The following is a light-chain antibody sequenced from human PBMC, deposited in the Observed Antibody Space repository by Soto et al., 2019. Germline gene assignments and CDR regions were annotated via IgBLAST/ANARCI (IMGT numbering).Light chain of an antibody. Sequence: EIVLTQSPVTLSLSPGERATLTCTPSRSIASGYLAWYQQMTCQAPRLVIYAASTSPTGVPDTSSATVAATDFTLTISRLEPEDSAVCYCHHYDASRPYAFGQGTK. J-gene: IGKJ2*01. CDR1: RSIASGY. CDR3: HHYDASRPYA. CDR2: AAS. V-gene: IGKV3-20*01.